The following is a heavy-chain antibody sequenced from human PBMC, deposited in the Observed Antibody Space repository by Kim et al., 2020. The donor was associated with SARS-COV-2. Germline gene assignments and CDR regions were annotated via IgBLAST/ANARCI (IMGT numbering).Heavy chain of an antibody. Sequence: GGSLRLSCAASGFTFSRCAMTWVRQAPGKGLEWVSAFSGSASNTYYADSVKGRFTISRDNSKNTLYLQMNSLRAEDTAVYFCAKEGYCNDGSCYYYDYWGQGTLVTVSS. J-gene: IGHJ4*02. D-gene: IGHD2-15*01. CDR2: FSGSASNT. CDR1: GFTFSRCA. V-gene: IGHV3-23*01. CDR3: AKEGYCNDGSCYYYDY.